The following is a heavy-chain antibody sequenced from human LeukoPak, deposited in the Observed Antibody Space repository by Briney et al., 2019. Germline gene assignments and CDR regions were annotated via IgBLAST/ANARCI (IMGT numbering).Heavy chain of an antibody. J-gene: IGHJ3*02. D-gene: IGHD5-24*01. V-gene: IGHV4-39*01. Sequence: PSETLSLTCTVSGGSFSSSSHYWGWVRQPPGKGLEWSGSMYYSGSTYYNASLRSRVTISVDTSRDQFSLKLSSVTAADTAVYYWARHFDRDGYKSNAFDIWGQGTMVTVSS. CDR2: MYYSGST. CDR1: GGSFSSSSHY. CDR3: ARHFDRDGYKSNAFDI.